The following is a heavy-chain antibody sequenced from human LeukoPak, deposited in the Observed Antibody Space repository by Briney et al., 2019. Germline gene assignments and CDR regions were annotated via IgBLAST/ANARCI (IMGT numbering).Heavy chain of an antibody. J-gene: IGHJ3*02. Sequence: NPSETLSLTCTVSGGSISSYYWSWIRQPPGKGLEWIGYIYYSGSNNYNPSLKSRVIISVDTSKNQFSLKLSSVTAADTAVYYCARDQPSGSVGATGAFDIWGQGTMVTVSS. CDR2: IYYSGSN. CDR3: ARDQPSGSVGATGAFDI. V-gene: IGHV4-59*01. D-gene: IGHD1-26*01. CDR1: GGSISSYY.